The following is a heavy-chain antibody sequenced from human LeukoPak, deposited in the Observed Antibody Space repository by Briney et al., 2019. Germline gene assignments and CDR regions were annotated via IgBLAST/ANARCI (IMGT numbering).Heavy chain of an antibody. Sequence: SQTLSLTCTVSGGSISSGGYYWSWIRQHPGKGLEWIGYIYYSGSTYYNPPLKSRVTISVDTSRNQFSLKLSSVTAADTAVYYCARSRSGYSYDHAAFDIWGQGTMVTVSS. CDR1: GGSISSGGYY. J-gene: IGHJ3*02. V-gene: IGHV4-31*03. D-gene: IGHD5-18*01. CDR3: ARSRSGYSYDHAAFDI. CDR2: IYYSGST.